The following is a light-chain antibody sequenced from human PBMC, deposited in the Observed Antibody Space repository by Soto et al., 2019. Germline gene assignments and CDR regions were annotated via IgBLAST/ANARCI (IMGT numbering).Light chain of an antibody. Sequence: EIVLTQSPGTLSLSPGERATVSGSASQSVSNNYLAWYQQKPGQAPRLLIYGASNRATGIPDRFSGSGSGTDFTLTISRLEPEDFAVYYCQQYGSSGTFGHGTKVDIK. CDR2: GAS. CDR1: QSVSNNY. J-gene: IGKJ1*01. CDR3: QQYGSSGT. V-gene: IGKV3-20*01.